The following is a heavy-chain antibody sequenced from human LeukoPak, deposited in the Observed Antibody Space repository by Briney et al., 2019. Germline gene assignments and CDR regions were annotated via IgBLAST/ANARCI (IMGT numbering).Heavy chain of an antibody. CDR3: AKVSGGGLYYDGMDV. V-gene: IGHV3-74*01. Sequence: PGGSLRLSCAASGFTFGNYWMHWVRQAPGKGLVWLSRINNDGSSSSYADFVKGRFTISRDSSKNTLYLQMNSLRAEDTAVYYCAKVSGGGLYYDGMDVWGQGTTVTVSS. CDR2: INNDGSSS. J-gene: IGHJ6*02. CDR1: GFTFGNYW. D-gene: IGHD1-14*01.